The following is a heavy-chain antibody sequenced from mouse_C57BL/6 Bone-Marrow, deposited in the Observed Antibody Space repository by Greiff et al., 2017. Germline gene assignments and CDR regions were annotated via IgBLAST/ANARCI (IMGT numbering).Heavy chain of an antibody. V-gene: IGHV1-19*01. CDR1: GYTFTDYY. D-gene: IGHD1-1*01. Sequence: EVQRVESGPVLVKPGASVKMSCKASGYTFTDYYMNWVKQSHGKSLEWIGVINPYNGGTSYNQKFKGKATLTVDKSSSTAYMELNSLTSEDSAVYYCASTYYGSSYGGAYWGQGTLVTVSA. J-gene: IGHJ3*01. CDR2: INPYNGGT. CDR3: ASTYYGSSYGGAY.